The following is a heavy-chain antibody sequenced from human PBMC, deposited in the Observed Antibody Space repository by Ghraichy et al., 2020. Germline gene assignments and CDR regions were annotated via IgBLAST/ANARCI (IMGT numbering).Heavy chain of an antibody. CDR2: LYTSGST. D-gene: IGHD2-8*01. CDR3: AGGVYGIRGFSADY. Sequence: SETLSLTCTVSRGSINNHFWTWIRQPPGKGLEWIAFLYTSGSTYYNSSLTSRVTISIDTSKNQISLNMMSVTAADTAVYYCAGGVYGIRGFSADYWGQGTLVTVSS. V-gene: IGHV4-4*08. J-gene: IGHJ4*02. CDR1: RGSINNHF.